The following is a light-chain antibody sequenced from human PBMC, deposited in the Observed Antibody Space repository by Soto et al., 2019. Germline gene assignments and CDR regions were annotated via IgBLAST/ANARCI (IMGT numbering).Light chain of an antibody. Sequence: VVLTQSPATLSLSPGERATLSCRTSLSVSVYLDWYQQKPGQAPRLLIYDASSRATGIADRFSGSGSGTDFTLTISRLEPEDFALYYCQQYGYSPITFGQGTRLEIK. J-gene: IGKJ5*01. CDR1: LSVSVY. CDR2: DAS. V-gene: IGKV3-20*01. CDR3: QQYGYSPIT.